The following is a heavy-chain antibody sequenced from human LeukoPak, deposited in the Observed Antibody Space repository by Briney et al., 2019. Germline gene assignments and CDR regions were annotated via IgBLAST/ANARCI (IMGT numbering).Heavy chain of an antibody. Sequence: GGSLRLSCAASGFTFSSYAMSWVRQAPGKGLEWVSAISGSGGSTYYADSVKGRFTISRDNSKNTLYLQMNSLRAEDTAVYYCAKDWETAAGQWGAFDIWGQGTMVTVSS. D-gene: IGHD6-13*01. V-gene: IGHV3-23*01. J-gene: IGHJ3*02. CDR1: GFTFSSYA. CDR3: AKDWETAAGQWGAFDI. CDR2: ISGSGGST.